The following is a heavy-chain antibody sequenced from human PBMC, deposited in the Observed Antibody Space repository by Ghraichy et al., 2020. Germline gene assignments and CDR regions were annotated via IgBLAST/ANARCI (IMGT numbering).Heavy chain of an antibody. CDR2: FNPNSGGT. CDR3: ARADSSTSGYFYYYGLDV. Sequence: ASVKVSCKASGSPFTGHFLHWVRQAPGQGLEWMGWFNPNSGGTNFIQKFHGRVTMTRDTSINTAFMELSRLRSDDTAVYYCARADSSTSGYFYYYGLDVWGQGTTVTVSS. V-gene: IGHV1-2*02. J-gene: IGHJ6*02. CDR1: GSPFTGHF. D-gene: IGHD6-19*01.